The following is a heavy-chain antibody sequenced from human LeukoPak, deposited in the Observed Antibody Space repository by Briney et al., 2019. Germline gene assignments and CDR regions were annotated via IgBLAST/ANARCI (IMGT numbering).Heavy chain of an antibody. CDR3: ARVKFYDFWSGYSFGYYYYGMDV. CDR1: GGSTSSSSYY. Sequence: SETLSLTCTVSGGSTSSSSYYWGWIRQPSGKGLEWIGSIYYSGSTYYNPSLKSRVTISVDTSKNQFSLKLSSVTAADTAVYYCARVKFYDFWSGYSFGYYYYGMDVWGQGTTVTVSS. D-gene: IGHD3-3*01. CDR2: IYYSGST. J-gene: IGHJ6*02. V-gene: IGHV4-39*01.